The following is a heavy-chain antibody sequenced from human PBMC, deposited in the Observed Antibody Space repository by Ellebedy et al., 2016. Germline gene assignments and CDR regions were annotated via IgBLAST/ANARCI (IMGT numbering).Heavy chain of an antibody. Sequence: GESLKISCAASGFTFSSYSMNWVRQAPGKGLEWVSSISSSSSYIYYADSVKGRFTISRDNAKNSLYLQMNSLRAEDTAVYYCARAPGAILTGYEYYFDYWGQGTLVTVSS. CDR2: ISSSSSYI. V-gene: IGHV3-21*01. CDR1: GFTFSSYS. CDR3: ARAPGAILTGYEYYFDY. D-gene: IGHD3-9*01. J-gene: IGHJ4*02.